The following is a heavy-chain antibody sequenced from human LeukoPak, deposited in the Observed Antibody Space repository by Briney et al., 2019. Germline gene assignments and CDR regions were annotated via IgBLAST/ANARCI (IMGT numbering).Heavy chain of an antibody. J-gene: IGHJ6*03. D-gene: IGHD3-10*01. V-gene: IGHV1-8*03. CDR1: GYTFTSYD. Sequence: ASVKVSCKASGYTFTSYDINWVRQATGQGLEWMGWMNPNSGNTGYAQKFQGRVTITRNTSISTAYMELSSLRSEDTAVYYCARDRVAGYSYYVDVWGKGTTVTVSS. CDR3: ARDRVAGYSYYVDV. CDR2: MNPNSGNT.